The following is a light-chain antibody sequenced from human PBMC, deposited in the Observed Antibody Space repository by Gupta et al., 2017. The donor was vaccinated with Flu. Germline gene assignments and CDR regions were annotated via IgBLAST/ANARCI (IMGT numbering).Light chain of an antibody. V-gene: IGLV2-8*01. Sequence: SALTQPPSASGSPGPSVTISCTGTSSDVGGYNYVSWYQQHPGKAPKLIIYEVNKRPSGVPDRFSGSKSGNTASLTVSGLLAEDEADYYCCSYGGSKFFGGGTKLTVL. CDR3: CSYGGSKF. CDR2: EVN. J-gene: IGLJ2*01. CDR1: SSDVGGYNY.